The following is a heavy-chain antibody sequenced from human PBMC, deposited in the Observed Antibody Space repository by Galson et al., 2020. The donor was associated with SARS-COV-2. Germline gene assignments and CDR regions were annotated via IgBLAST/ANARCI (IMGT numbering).Heavy chain of an antibody. Sequence: GGSLRLSCAASGFTFSSYGMHWVRQAPGKGLEWVAVIWYDGSNKYYADSVKGRFTISRDNSKNTLYLQMNSLRAEDTAVYYCARAKLLWFGEVIGVFDYWGQGTLVTVSS. CDR1: GFTFSSYG. CDR3: ARAKLLWFGEVIGVFDY. D-gene: IGHD3-10*01. V-gene: IGHV3-33*01. J-gene: IGHJ4*02. CDR2: IWYDGSNK.